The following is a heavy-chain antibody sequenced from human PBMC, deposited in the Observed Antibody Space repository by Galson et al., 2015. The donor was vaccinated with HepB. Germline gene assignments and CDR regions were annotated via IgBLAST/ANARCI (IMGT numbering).Heavy chain of an antibody. Sequence: SLRLSCAASGFTFSSYGMHWVRQAPGKGLEWVAVIWYDGSNKYYADSVKGRFTISRDNSKNTLYLQMNSLRAEDTAVYYCARDVVAGGVLDYWGQGTLVTVSS. CDR2: IWYDGSNK. D-gene: IGHD6-19*01. V-gene: IGHV3-33*01. CDR1: GFTFSSYG. J-gene: IGHJ4*02. CDR3: ARDVVAGGVLDY.